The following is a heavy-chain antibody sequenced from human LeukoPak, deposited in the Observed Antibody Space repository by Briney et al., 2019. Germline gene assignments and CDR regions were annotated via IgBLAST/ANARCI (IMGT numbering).Heavy chain of an antibody. CDR2: INHSGST. CDR3: ARGRYCSSTSCANGRRGYFQH. Sequence: SESLSLTCAVYGGSFSGYYWSWIRQPPGKGLEWIGEINHSGSTNYNPSLKSRVTISVDTSKTQFSLKLSSVTAADTAVYYCARGRYCSSTSCANGRRGYFQHWGQGTLVTVSS. D-gene: IGHD2-2*01. V-gene: IGHV4-34*01. CDR1: GGSFSGYY. J-gene: IGHJ1*01.